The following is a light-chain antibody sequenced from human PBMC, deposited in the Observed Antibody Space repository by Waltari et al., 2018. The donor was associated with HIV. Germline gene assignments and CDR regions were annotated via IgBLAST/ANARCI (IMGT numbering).Light chain of an antibody. V-gene: IGLV1-40*01. CDR3: QSYDSRLSGSV. CDR1: SSNIGAGYE. Sequence: QSVLTQPPSVSGAPGQRVTISCNGSSSNIGAGYEVHWYQQLPGTAPKLLIYGDHNRPSGVPDRFSGSKSGTSASLAITGLQAEDESDYYCQSYDSRLSGSVFGGGTQLTVL. CDR2: GDH. J-gene: IGLJ7*01.